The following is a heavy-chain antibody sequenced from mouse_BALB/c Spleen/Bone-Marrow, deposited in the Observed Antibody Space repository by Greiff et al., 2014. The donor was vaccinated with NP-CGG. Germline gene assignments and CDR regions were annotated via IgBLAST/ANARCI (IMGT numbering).Heavy chain of an antibody. Sequence: EVQLQQSGGGLVQPGGSLKLSCAASGFDFSRYWMSWVRQAPGKGLEWIGEINPDSSTINYTPSLKDKFTISRDNAKNTLYLQMSKVRSEDTALYYCARLYYYGLQDYWGQGTTLTVSS. D-gene: IGHD1-1*01. CDR2: INPDSSTI. CDR3: ARLYYYGLQDY. V-gene: IGHV4-1*02. J-gene: IGHJ2*01. CDR1: GFDFSRYW.